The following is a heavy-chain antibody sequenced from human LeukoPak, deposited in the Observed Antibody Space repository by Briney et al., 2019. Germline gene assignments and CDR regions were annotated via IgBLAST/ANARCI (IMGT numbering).Heavy chain of an antibody. J-gene: IGHJ4*02. CDR1: GFTFSSYA. D-gene: IGHD3-22*01. CDR3: AKGSYYDSSGSFYFDY. CDR2: ISGSGDNT. V-gene: IGHV3-23*01. Sequence: GGSLRLSCAASGFTFSSYAVSWVRQAPGKGLEWVSGISGSGDNTYYADSVKGRFTISRDNSKNTLYVQVNSLGTEDTAAYYCAKGSYYDSSGSFYFDYWGQGTLVTVSS.